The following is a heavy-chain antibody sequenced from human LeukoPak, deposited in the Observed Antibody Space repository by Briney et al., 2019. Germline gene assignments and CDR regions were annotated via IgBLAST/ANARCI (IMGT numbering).Heavy chain of an antibody. CDR2: IYHSGST. J-gene: IGHJ5*02. CDR1: GYSISSGYY. D-gene: IGHD2/OR15-2a*01. CDR3: ARDIKNNQSKYRNLDWFDP. V-gene: IGHV4-38-2*02. Sequence: SETLSLTCAVSGYSISSGYYWGWIRQPPEKGLEWIGSIYHSGSTYYNPSLKSRVIISVDTSKNQFSLKLNSVTAADTAVYYCARDIKNNQSKYRNLDWFDPWGQGTLVTVSS.